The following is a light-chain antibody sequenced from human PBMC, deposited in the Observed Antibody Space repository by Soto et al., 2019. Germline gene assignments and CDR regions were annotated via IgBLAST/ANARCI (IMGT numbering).Light chain of an antibody. CDR1: QSILHSNGYKY. V-gene: IGKV2-28*01. CDR2: LGS. J-gene: IGKJ1*01. CDR3: MQSLQTPRT. Sequence: DIVMTQSPLSLPVTPGEPASISCRSSQSILHSNGYKYLDWYLQKPGQSPQLLIYLGSNRASGVPDRFSGSGSGTDFTLKISRVEAEDVGVYYCMQSLQTPRTFGQGTKVEIK.